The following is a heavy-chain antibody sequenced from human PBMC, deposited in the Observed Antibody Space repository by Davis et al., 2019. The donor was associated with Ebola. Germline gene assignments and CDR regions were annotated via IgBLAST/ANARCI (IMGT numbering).Heavy chain of an antibody. V-gene: IGHV1-18*01. CDR1: GYTFTSYG. J-gene: IGHJ6*02. CDR3: ARVQVVVVAATHFGMDV. CDR2: ISAYNGNT. Sequence: ASVKVSCKASGYTFTSYGISWVRQAPGQGLEWMGWISAYNGNTNYAQKLQGRVTMTTDTSTSTAYMELRSLRSDDTAVYYCARVQVVVVAATHFGMDVWGQGTLVTVSS. D-gene: IGHD2-15*01.